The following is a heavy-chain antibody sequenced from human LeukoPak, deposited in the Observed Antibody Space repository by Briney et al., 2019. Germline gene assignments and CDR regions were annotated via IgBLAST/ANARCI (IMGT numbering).Heavy chain of an antibody. V-gene: IGHV4-4*07. Sequence: PSEALSLTFTVSGGSISGYYWTWIRQPAGKGLEWIGRIYTSGSTDYNPSLKSRVTMSVDTSKNQFSLKLSSVTAADTAVYYCARHYLYCSSTSCYNHDAFDIWGQGTMVTVSS. CDR1: GGSISGYY. CDR2: IYTSGST. D-gene: IGHD2-2*02. CDR3: ARHYLYCSSTSCYNHDAFDI. J-gene: IGHJ3*02.